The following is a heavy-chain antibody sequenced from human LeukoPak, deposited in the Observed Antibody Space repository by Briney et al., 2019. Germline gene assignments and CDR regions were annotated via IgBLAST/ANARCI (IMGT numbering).Heavy chain of an antibody. V-gene: IGHV3-7*01. D-gene: IGHD3-10*01. CDR2: IKQDGSEQ. CDR3: TNVPRGVGDY. Sequence: QPGGSLRLSCAASGFTFSGYWMNWVRQAPGRGLEWVAHIKQDGSEQYYVDSVKGRSTISRDNARNALYLQMNSLRAEDTAIYYCTNVPRGVGDYWGQGTLVTVSS. CDR1: GFTFSGYW. J-gene: IGHJ4*02.